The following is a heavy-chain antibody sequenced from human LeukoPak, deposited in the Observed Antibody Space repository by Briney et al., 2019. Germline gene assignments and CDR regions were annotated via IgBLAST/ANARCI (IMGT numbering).Heavy chain of an antibody. V-gene: IGHV4-39*07. D-gene: IGHD2-21*02. CDR2: IFYSGSS. Sequence: SETLSLTCTVSGGSISRSSYYWGWIRQPPGKGLEWIGTIFYSGSSYSSPSLKSRVTISIDTSKNQFSLKLSSVTAADTAVYYCARVGDSTRWDGFGWFDPWGQGTLVTVSS. CDR1: GGSISRSSYY. J-gene: IGHJ5*02. CDR3: ARVGDSTRWDGFGWFDP.